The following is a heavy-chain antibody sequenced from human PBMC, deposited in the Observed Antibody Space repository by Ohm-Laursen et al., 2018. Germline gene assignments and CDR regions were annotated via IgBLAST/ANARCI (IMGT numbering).Heavy chain of an antibody. Sequence: SLRLSCAASGFNFSSYWMHWVRQAPGKGLVWVSRINGGGSYTNYADSVKGRFTISRDNAKNALYLQMNRLRAGDTAVYYCARAPYVHFDYWGQGFLVTVSS. J-gene: IGHJ4*02. CDR1: GFNFSSYW. V-gene: IGHV3-74*01. CDR3: ARAPYVHFDY. CDR2: INGGGSYT. D-gene: IGHD3-16*01.